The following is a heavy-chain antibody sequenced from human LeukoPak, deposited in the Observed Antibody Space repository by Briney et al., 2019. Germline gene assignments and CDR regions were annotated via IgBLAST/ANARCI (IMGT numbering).Heavy chain of an antibody. D-gene: IGHD3-9*01. CDR3: ATDSGRYFDWLLVPYFDY. CDR2: FDPEDGET. CDR1: GYTLTELS. J-gene: IGHJ4*02. Sequence: GASVKVSCKVSGYTLTELSMHCVRQAPGKGLEWMGGFDPEDGETIYAQKFQGRVTMTEDTSTDTAYMELSSLRSEDTAVYYCATDSGRYFDWLLVPYFDYWDQGTLVTVSS. V-gene: IGHV1-24*01.